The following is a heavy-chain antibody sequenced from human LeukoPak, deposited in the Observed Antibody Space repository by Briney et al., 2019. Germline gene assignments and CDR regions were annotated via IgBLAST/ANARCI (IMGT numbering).Heavy chain of an antibody. CDR1: GFTFSNYG. V-gene: IGHV3-33*01. CDR3: AGASGQLYPAADY. CDR2: IWYDGSNK. D-gene: IGHD2-2*02. Sequence: PGGSLRLSCAASGFTFSNYGMHWVRQAPGKGLEWVAVIWYDGSNKYHADSVKGRFTISRDNSRDTLYLHMNSLRAEDTAVYYCAGASGQLYPAADYWGQGTLVTVSS. J-gene: IGHJ4*02.